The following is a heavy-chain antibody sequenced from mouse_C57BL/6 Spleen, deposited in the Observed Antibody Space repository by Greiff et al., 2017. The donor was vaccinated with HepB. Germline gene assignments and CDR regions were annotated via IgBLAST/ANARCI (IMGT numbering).Heavy chain of an antibody. J-gene: IGHJ3*01. CDR2: IDPSDSYT. CDR3: ARWGGSSQAWFAY. D-gene: IGHD1-1*01. Sequence: QVQLQQPGAELVMPGASVKLSCKASGYTFTSYWMHWVKQRPGQGLEWIGEIDPSDSYTNYNQKFKGKSTLTVDKSYSTAYMQLSSLTSEDSAVYSCARWGGSSQAWFAYWGQGTLVTVSA. CDR1: GYTFTSYW. V-gene: IGHV1-69*01.